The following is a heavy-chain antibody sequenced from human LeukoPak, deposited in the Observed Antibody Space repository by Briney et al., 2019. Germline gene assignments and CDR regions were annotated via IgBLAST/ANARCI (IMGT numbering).Heavy chain of an antibody. Sequence: ASVKVSCKASGYTFTSYGISWVRQAPGQGLEWMGWISAFNANTNYAQKFQGRVTMTTDTSTSTVYMDPRKLRSDDTAVYYCARDLDIVVVAAALRHYGLDVWGQGTTVTVSS. CDR2: ISAFNANT. CDR3: ARDLDIVVVAAALRHYGLDV. V-gene: IGHV1-18*01. D-gene: IGHD2-15*01. CDR1: GYTFTSYG. J-gene: IGHJ6*02.